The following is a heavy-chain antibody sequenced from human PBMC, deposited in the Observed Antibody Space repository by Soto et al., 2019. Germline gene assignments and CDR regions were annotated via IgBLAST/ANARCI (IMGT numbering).Heavy chain of an antibody. Sequence: QVQLVQSGAEVKKPGSSVKVSCKASGGTFSSYAFSWVRQAPGQGLEWMGGIIPIFGTANYAQKFQGRVTITAYESTSTAYMELSSLRSEDTAVYYCARVRVRSLEWLGSEGWGQGTLVTVSS. CDR1: GGTFSSYA. J-gene: IGHJ4*02. CDR3: ARVRVRSLEWLGSEG. V-gene: IGHV1-69*12. CDR2: IIPIFGTA. D-gene: IGHD3-3*01.